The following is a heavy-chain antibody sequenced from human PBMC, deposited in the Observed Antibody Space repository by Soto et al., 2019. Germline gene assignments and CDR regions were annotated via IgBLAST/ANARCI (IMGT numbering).Heavy chain of an antibody. CDR2: IYYSGST. V-gene: IGHV4-59*01. CDR1: GGSISSYY. Sequence: SETLSVTCTVSGGSISSYYWSWIRQPPGKGLEWIGYIYYSGSTNYNPSLKSRVTISVDTSKNQFSLKLTSVTAADTAVYYCARADYSRFYYGMDVWGQGTTVTVSS. D-gene: IGHD4-4*01. J-gene: IGHJ6*02. CDR3: ARADYSRFYYGMDV.